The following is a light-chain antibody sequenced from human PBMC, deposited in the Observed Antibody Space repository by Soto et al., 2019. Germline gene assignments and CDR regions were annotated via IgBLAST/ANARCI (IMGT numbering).Light chain of an antibody. Sequence: QSALTQPASVSGSPGQSITISCTGTSSDVGSYNLVSWYQQHPGKAPKLMIYEGNKRPSGVSNRFSGSKSGNTASLTISGLQSDDEADYYCCSYAGNSTYVFGNGTKVTVL. CDR1: SSDVGSYNL. J-gene: IGLJ1*01. CDR2: EGN. V-gene: IGLV2-23*01. CDR3: CSYAGNSTYV.